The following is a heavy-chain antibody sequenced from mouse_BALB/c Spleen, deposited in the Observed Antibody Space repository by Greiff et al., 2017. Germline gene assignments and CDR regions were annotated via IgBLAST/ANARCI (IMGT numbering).Heavy chain of an antibody. D-gene: IGHD2-3*01. CDR1: GFTFSSYT. V-gene: IGHV5-12-2*01. CDR3: ARQAIYDGYYPFAY. Sequence: EVKLVESGGGLVQPGGSLKLSCAASGFTFSSYTMSWVRQTPEKRLEWVAYISNGGGSTYYPDTVKGRFTISRDNAKNTLYLQMSSLKSEDTAMYYCARQAIYDGYYPFAYWGQGTLVTVSA. CDR2: ISNGGGST. J-gene: IGHJ3*01.